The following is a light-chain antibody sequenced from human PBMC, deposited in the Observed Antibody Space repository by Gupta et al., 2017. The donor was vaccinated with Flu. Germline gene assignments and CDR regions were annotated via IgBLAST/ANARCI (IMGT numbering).Light chain of an antibody. CDR1: SSDVGHYDL. V-gene: IGLV2-23*02. J-gene: IGLJ3*02. CDR2: EVT. Sequence: SITIACTGTSSDVGHYDLVSWHQLHPGKAPKLLIYEVTERPSGVAHRFSGSKSGNTVSLTISGLQTEDEVDYYCCSYAGRSTWVFGGGTKVTVL. CDR3: CSYAGRSTWV.